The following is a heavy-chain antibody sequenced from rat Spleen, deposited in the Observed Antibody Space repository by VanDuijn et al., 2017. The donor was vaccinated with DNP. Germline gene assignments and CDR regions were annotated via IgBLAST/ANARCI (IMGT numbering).Heavy chain of an antibody. CDR3: ARSPETSYIYFPWAY. J-gene: IGHJ3*01. Sequence: QVQLKESGPGLVQPSQTLSLTCTVSGLSLTSNSVSWIRQPPGKGLEWMGIIWNNGGTDYNSAIKSRLSISRDTSKSQVFLKMNSLQTEDTATYYCARSPETSYIYFPWAYWGQGTLVIVSS. V-gene: IGHV2-47*01. D-gene: IGHD1-2*01. CDR2: IWNNGGT. CDR1: GLSLTSNS.